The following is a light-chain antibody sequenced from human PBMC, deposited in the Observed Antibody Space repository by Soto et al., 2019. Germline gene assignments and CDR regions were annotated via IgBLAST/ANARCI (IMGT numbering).Light chain of an antibody. J-gene: IGKJ1*01. CDR1: QTISNF. CDR2: AAS. Sequence: IQMTQSPSSLSAYVGERVTITCRASQTISNFLNWYQQKPGKAPNLLIYAASGLQSGVPSRFSASGSGTDFTLNITSLQPEDFATYFCQQSFSTPRTFGQGTKVDIK. V-gene: IGKV1-39*01. CDR3: QQSFSTPRT.